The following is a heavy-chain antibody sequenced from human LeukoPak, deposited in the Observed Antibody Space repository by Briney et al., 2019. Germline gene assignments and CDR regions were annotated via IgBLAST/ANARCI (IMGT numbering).Heavy chain of an antibody. CDR1: GGSFSGYY. CDR3: ARAAGSGLIDY. CDR2: INHSGST. Sequence: SETLSLTCAVYGGSFSGYYWSWIRQPPGKGLEWIGEINHSGSTNYNPSLKSRVTISVDTSKNQFSLNLNSVTAADTALYFCARAAGSGLIDYWGQGILVIVSS. V-gene: IGHV4-34*01. J-gene: IGHJ4*02. D-gene: IGHD6-19*01.